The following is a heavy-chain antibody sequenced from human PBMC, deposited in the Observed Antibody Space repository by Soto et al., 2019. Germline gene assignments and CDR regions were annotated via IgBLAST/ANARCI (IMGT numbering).Heavy chain of an antibody. CDR1: GYTFTSYY. V-gene: IGHV1-46*01. CDR3: AREPFSTGWYEGGWFDP. J-gene: IGHJ5*02. Sequence: ASVKVSCKASGYTFTSYYMHWVRQAPGQGLEWMGIINPSGGSTSYAQKFQGRVTMTRDTSTSTVYMELSSLRSEDTAVYYCAREPFSTGWYEGGWFDPWGQGTLVTVSS. CDR2: INPSGGST. D-gene: IGHD6-19*01.